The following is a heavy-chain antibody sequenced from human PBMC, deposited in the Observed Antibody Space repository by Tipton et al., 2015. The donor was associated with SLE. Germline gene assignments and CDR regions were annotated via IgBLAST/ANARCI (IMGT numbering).Heavy chain of an antibody. CDR3: TTDRVPRAFDI. J-gene: IGHJ3*02. CDR1: GFTFSSYW. CDR2: IKSKTDGGTT. Sequence: SLRLSCAASGFTFSSYWMHWVRPAPGKGLEWVGRIKSKTDGGTTDYAAPVKGRFTISRDDSKNTLYLQMNSLKTEDTAVYYCTTDRVPRAFDIWGQGTMVTVSS. V-gene: IGHV3-15*01. D-gene: IGHD3-10*01.